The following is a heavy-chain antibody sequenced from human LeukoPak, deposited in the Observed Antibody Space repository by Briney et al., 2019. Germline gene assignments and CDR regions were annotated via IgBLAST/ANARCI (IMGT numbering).Heavy chain of an antibody. J-gene: IGHJ3*02. CDR1: GFTXSXXA. D-gene: IGHD2-2*02. CDR2: ISGSGGST. Sequence: XXSCAXXGFTXSXXAMSWVXQAPGXGLXXVSAISGSGGSTYYADSVKGRFTISRDNSKNTLYLQMNSLRAEDTAVYYCAKDPYTPHDAFDIWGQGTMVTVSS. V-gene: IGHV3-23*01. CDR3: AKDPYTPHDAFDI.